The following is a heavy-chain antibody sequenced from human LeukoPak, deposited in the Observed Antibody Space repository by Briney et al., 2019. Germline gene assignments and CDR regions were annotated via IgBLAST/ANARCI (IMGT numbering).Heavy chain of an antibody. Sequence: GGSLRLSCAASGFTFSNYWMSWVRQAPGKGLEWVANIKPDGSEKYYVDSVKGRFTISRDNAKNSLYLQMNSLKTEDTAVYHCARGLSSPDYWGQGTLVTVSS. CDR2: IKPDGSEK. CDR3: ARGLSSPDY. V-gene: IGHV3-7*03. J-gene: IGHJ4*02. CDR1: GFTFSNYW. D-gene: IGHD6-13*01.